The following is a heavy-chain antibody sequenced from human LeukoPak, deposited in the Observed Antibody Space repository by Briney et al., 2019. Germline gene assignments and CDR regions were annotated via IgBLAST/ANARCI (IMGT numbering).Heavy chain of an antibody. CDR3: AKVSVVVVAAVPDFDY. J-gene: IGHJ4*02. CDR1: GFTFSSYA. CDR2: ISGSGGST. V-gene: IGHV3-23*01. Sequence: GGSLRLSCAASGFTFSSYAMSWVRQAPGKGLEWVSAISGSGGSTYYADSVKGRFTISRDNSKNTLYLQMNSLRAEDTAVYYCAKVSVVVVAAVPDFDYWGQGTLVIVSS. D-gene: IGHD2-15*01.